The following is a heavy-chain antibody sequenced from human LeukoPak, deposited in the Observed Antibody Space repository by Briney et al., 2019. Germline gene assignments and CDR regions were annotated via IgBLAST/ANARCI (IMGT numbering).Heavy chain of an antibody. J-gene: IGHJ4*02. CDR1: GFTFSSSTFGSYT. Sequence: GESLRLSCATSGFTFSSSTFGSYTMNWVRQAPGKGLEWVSSISSTGTYIYYTDSVKGRFTISRDIANSLLYLQMNSLRADDTAVYYCARDLDYSTGFDYWGQGTLVTVSS. D-gene: IGHD4-11*01. CDR3: ARDLDYSTGFDY. V-gene: IGHV3-21*01. CDR2: ISSTGTYI.